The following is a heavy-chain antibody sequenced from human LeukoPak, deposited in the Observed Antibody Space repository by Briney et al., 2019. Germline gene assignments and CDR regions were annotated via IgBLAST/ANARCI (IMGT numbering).Heavy chain of an antibody. CDR2: ISAYNGNT. V-gene: IGHV1-18*04. Sequence: GASVKVSCKASGYTFTGYYMHWVRQAPGQGLEWMGWISAYNGNTNYAQKLQGRVTMTTDTSTSTAYMELRSLRSDDTAVYYCANLGYDSSGYYSEDAFDIWGQGTAVTVSS. CDR1: GYTFTGYY. D-gene: IGHD3-22*01. J-gene: IGHJ3*02. CDR3: ANLGYDSSGYYSEDAFDI.